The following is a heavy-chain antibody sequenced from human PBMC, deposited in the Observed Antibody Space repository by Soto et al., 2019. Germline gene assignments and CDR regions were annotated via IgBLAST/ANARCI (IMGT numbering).Heavy chain of an antibody. V-gene: IGHV1-69*01. J-gene: IGHJ5*02. CDR2: IVPVLTTT. CDR3: ASDQIILRSTWTYEAIDP. D-gene: IGHD3-9*01. CDR1: GGTFDAFA. Sequence: QVVLVQSGTEVKKPGSSVKVSCMAAGGTFDAFACTWVRQAPGQGLEWLGGIVPVLTTTNYAQKFQDRLTITADESTTSVLMERSSLRSDDTAVYYCASDQIILRSTWTYEAIDPWCQGPLVTFSS.